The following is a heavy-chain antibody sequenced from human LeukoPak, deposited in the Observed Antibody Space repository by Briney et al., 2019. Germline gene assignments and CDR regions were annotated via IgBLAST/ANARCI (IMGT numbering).Heavy chain of an antibody. Sequence: PSETLSLTCAVYGGSFGGYYWSWIRQPPGKGLEWIGEINDSGSSNYNPSLNSRVTISVDTSKNQFSLKLSSVTAADTAVYYCARYYSSGGGTRDAFDIWGQGTMVTVSS. CDR2: INDSGSS. J-gene: IGHJ3*02. D-gene: IGHD6-19*01. CDR3: ARYYSSGGGTRDAFDI. CDR1: GGSFGGYY. V-gene: IGHV4-34*01.